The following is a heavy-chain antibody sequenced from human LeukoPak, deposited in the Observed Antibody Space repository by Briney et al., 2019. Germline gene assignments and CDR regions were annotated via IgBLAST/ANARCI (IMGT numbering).Heavy chain of an antibody. D-gene: IGHD3-9*01. V-gene: IGHV3-23*01. CDR3: AKVGQNYDILTYYFDY. Sequence: GGSLRLSCAASGFTFRRRGMSWVRQAPGKGLEWVSSISGSGGSTFYGDSVKGRFTISRDNSKNTLYLQMNSLRAEDTAVYYCAKVGQNYDILTYYFDYWGQGTLVTVSS. CDR2: ISGSGGST. J-gene: IGHJ4*02. CDR1: GFTFRRRG.